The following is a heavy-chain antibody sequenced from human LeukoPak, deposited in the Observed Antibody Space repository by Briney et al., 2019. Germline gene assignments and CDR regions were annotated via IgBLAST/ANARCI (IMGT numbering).Heavy chain of an antibody. CDR3: ASRCHAGYCTTGGDY. CDR1: GFTFSSYS. V-gene: IGHV3-48*01. D-gene: IGHD2-8*01. J-gene: IGHJ4*02. CDR2: ISSSSSTI. Sequence: GGSLRLSCAASGFTFSSYSMNWVRQAPGKGLEWGSYISSSSSTIYYADSVKGRFTISRDNAKNSLYLQMNSLRAEDTAVYYCASRCHAGYCTTGGDYWGQGTLVTVSS.